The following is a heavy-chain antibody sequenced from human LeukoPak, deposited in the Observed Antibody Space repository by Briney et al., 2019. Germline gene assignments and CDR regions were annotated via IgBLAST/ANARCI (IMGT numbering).Heavy chain of an antibody. CDR3: AADPRWSGYYLDAFDI. J-gene: IGHJ3*02. D-gene: IGHD3-3*01. CDR1: GFTFTSSA. Sequence: VASVEVSCKASGFTFTSSAMQWVRQARGQRLEWIGWIVVGSGNTNYAQKFQERVTITRDMSTSTAYMELSSLRSEDTAVYYCAADPRWSGYYLDAFDIWGQGTMVTVSS. CDR2: IVVGSGNT. V-gene: IGHV1-58*02.